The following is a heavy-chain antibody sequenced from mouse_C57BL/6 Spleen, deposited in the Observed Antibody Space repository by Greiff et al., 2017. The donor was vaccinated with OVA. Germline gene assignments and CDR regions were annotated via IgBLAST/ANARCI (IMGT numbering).Heavy chain of an antibody. CDR3: ERYNEYDGAY. D-gene: IGHD2-4*01. Sequence: QVQLQQPGAELVKPGASVKLSCKASGYTFTSYWMPWVKQRPGQGLEWIGEIDPSARYTNYTQKFKGKATLTVDTSSSTAYMQLSSLTSEDSAVYYGERYNEYDGAYWGQGTLVTVSA. V-gene: IGHV1-50*01. J-gene: IGHJ3*01. CDR2: IDPSARYT. CDR1: GYTFTSYW.